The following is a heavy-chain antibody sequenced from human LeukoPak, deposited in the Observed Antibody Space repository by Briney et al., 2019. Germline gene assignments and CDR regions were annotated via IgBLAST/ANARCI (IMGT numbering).Heavy chain of an antibody. J-gene: IGHJ5*01. D-gene: IGHD3-10*01. Sequence: SETLSLTCSVSGGSLSDHYWSWIRQSAGQTLEWIGRIYPSGGTNYNPSLKSRVTMSLDTSRNQFSLELKSVTAADTAVYYCARSRQASGLFNSWGQGTLVVVSS. CDR2: IYPSGGT. CDR1: GGSLSDHY. CDR3: ARSRQASGLFNS. V-gene: IGHV4-4*07.